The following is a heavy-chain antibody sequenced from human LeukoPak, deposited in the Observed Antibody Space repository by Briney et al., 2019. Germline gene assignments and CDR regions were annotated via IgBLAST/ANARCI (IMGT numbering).Heavy chain of an antibody. CDR1: GGSISSYY. CDR3: AREVYHYASSGYYIDY. Sequence: PSETLSLTCTVSGGSISSYYWSWIRQPPGKGLEWIGYIYYSGSTNYNPSLKSRVTISVDTSKNQFSLKLSSVTAADTAVYYCAREVYHYASSGYYIDYWGQGTLVTVSS. CDR2: IYYSGST. D-gene: IGHD3-22*01. J-gene: IGHJ4*02. V-gene: IGHV4-59*01.